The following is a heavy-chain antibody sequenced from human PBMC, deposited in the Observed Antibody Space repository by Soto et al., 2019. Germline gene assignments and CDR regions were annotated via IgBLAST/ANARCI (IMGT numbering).Heavy chain of an antibody. J-gene: IGHJ6*02. CDR3: ARENSIASLSYYYGMEV. Sequence: ASVKVSCKASGGAFTGNPISWVRQAPGRGLEWMGGIIPMFGTTNYAQKFQGRVTITADESTTTAYMELNSLRSEDTAVYYCARENSIASLSYYYGMEVWGQGTTVTVSS. D-gene: IGHD6-6*01. V-gene: IGHV1-69*13. CDR2: IIPMFGTT. CDR1: GGAFTGNP.